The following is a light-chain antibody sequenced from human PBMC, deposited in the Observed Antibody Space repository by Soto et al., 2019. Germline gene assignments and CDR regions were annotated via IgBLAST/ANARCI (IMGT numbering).Light chain of an antibody. V-gene: IGLV2-14*02. Sequence: QSALTQPASVSGSPGQSITISCTGTSSDVGSYNLVSWYQQHPGKAPKLMIYEFSKRPSGVSNRFSGSKSGTTASLTITGLQAADEADYYCQSYDSSLSAHYVFGTGTKVTVL. J-gene: IGLJ1*01. CDR2: EFS. CDR3: QSYDSSLSAHYV. CDR1: SSDVGSYNL.